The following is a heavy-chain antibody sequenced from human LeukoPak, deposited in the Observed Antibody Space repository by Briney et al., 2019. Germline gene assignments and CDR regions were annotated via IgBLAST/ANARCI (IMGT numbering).Heavy chain of an antibody. D-gene: IGHD2-2*01. J-gene: IGHJ6*03. CDR2: INPNSGGT. CDR1: GYTFTGYY. Sequence: ASVKVSCKASGYTFTGYYMHWVRQAPGQGLEWMGWINPNSGGTNYAQKFQGRVTMTRDTSISTAYMELSRLRSDDTAVYYCAREDIVVVPVALPIWYYYIDVWGKGTTVTVSS. CDR3: AREDIVVVPVALPIWYYYIDV. V-gene: IGHV1-2*02.